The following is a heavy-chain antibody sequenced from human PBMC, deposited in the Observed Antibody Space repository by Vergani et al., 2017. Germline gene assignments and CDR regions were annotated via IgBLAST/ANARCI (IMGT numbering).Heavy chain of an antibody. V-gene: IGHV1-18*01. CDR2: ISAYNGNT. Sequence: QVQLVQSGAEVKKPGASVKVSCKASGYTFTSYGISWVRQAPGQGLEWMGWISAYNGNTNYAQKLQGRVTMTTDTSTSTAYMELRSLRSDDTAVYYCEGYXLELRWFGETQDAYFDYWGQGTLVTVSA. D-gene: IGHD3-10*01. CDR3: EGYXLELRWFGETQDAYFDY. J-gene: IGHJ4*02. CDR1: GYTFTSYG.